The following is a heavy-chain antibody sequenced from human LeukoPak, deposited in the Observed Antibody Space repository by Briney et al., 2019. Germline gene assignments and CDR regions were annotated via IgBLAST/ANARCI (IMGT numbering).Heavy chain of an antibody. CDR1: GFTFSNYR. J-gene: IGHJ4*02. V-gene: IGHV3-21*01. D-gene: IGHD3-22*01. Sequence: PGGSLRLSCAASGFTFSNYRMNWVRQAPGKGLEWVSSISSSSIYIYYADSLKGRFTISRDNAKNSLYLQMNSLRAEDTAVYYCARVVWDSSGYYIDFWGQGTLVTVSS. CDR3: ARVVWDSSGYYIDF. CDR2: ISSSSIYI.